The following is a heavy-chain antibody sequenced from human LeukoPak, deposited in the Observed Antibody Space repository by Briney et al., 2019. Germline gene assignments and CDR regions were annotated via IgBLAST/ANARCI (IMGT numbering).Heavy chain of an antibody. Sequence: SETLSLTCTVSGVSITSYYWSWIRQSPGKGLEWIGYIYYSGSTHYNPPLKSRVTILVDTSKNQFSLKLSSVTAADTAVYYCARDRRYSGSSDGFDIWGQGTRVTVSS. V-gene: IGHV4-59*01. CDR1: GVSITSYY. D-gene: IGHD1-26*01. J-gene: IGHJ3*02. CDR2: IYYSGST. CDR3: ARDRRYSGSSDGFDI.